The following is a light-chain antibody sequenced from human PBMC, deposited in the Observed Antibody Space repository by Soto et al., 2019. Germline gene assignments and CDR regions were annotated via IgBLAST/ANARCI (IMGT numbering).Light chain of an antibody. V-gene: IGKV3-15*01. Sequence: EIVMTQSPATLSVSPGERATLSCRASQSVSSNLAWYQQKPGQAPRLLIYGASTRATGIPARFSDSGSGTEFTLTISSLQSEDFAVYYCQQYNNWQTFGQGTKVEIK. CDR2: GAS. CDR3: QQYNNWQT. J-gene: IGKJ1*01. CDR1: QSVSSN.